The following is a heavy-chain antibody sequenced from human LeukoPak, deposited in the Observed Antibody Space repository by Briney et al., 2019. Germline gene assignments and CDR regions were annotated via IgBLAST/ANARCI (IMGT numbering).Heavy chain of an antibody. CDR2: ISAYNGNT. Sequence: ASVKVSCKASGYTFTGYYMHWVRQAPGQGLEWMGWISAYNGNTNYAQKLQGRVTMTRDMSTSTVYMELSSLRSEDTAVYYCARDSYGSGSYNPLDYWGQGTLVTVSS. CDR3: ARDSYGSGSYNPLDY. V-gene: IGHV1-18*04. CDR1: GYTFTGYY. D-gene: IGHD3-10*01. J-gene: IGHJ4*02.